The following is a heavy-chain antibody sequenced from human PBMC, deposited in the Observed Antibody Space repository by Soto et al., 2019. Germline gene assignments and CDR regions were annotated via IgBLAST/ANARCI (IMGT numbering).Heavy chain of an antibody. V-gene: IGHV1-8*01. D-gene: IGHD3-10*01. CDR1: GSTFSTLD. CDR2: MHANTGLT. Sequence: QVQLVQSGAEVKKPGDSVKVSCKASGSTFSTLDLNWVRQAPGQGLDWMGWMHANTGLTGHAQKFQGRLSMTRDTSISTAYMELSSLRADDTAVYYCARYIFGQGFISWGQGTLVTVSS. CDR3: ARYIFGQGFIS. J-gene: IGHJ4*02.